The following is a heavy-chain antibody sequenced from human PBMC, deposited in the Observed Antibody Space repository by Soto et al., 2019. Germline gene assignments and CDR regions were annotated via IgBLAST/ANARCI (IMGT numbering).Heavy chain of an antibody. J-gene: IGHJ5*01. CDR1: WHRLLTYA. V-gene: IGHV1-3*01. Sequence: XSGKVAYKSSWHRLLTYAIRWVPQAPVQRLQCMRWINVGSGKTKYAQDFQRRVIFPRDRAATKTLMELSSLRPEDAAVYSCARALPCGDSATFYIQNYDSWGQGTLVTV. CDR2: INVGSGKT. CDR3: ARALPCGDSATFYIQNYDS. D-gene: IGHD3-10*01.